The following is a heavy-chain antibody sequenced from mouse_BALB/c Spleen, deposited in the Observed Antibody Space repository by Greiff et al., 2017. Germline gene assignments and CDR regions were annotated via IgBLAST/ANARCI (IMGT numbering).Heavy chain of an antibody. CDR2: IYPGDGDT. Sequence: VQLQQSGAELARPGASVKLSCKASGYTFTSYWMQWVKQRPGQGLEWIGAIYPGDGDTRYTQKFKGKATLTADKSSSTAYMQLSSLASEDSAVYYCARRGYYDYDYFDYWGQGTTLTVSS. V-gene: IGHV1-87*01. CDR3: ARRGYYDYDYFDY. CDR1: GYTFTSYW. J-gene: IGHJ2*01. D-gene: IGHD2-4*01.